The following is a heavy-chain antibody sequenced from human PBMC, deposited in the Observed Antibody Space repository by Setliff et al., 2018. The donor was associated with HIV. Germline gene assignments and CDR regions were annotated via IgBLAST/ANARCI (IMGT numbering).Heavy chain of an antibody. CDR3: ARARGSVGYYGSGTMYHMDV. D-gene: IGHD3-10*01. CDR2: ISSSISTV. J-gene: IGHJ6*03. CDR1: GFPFSNYY. Sequence: GGSLRLSCAASGFPFSNYYMSWIRQAPGKGLEWVSYISSSISTVFYADSVKGRFTISRDDAKNSLVLQMNSLRAEDTAVYYCARARGSVGYYGSGTMYHMDVWGKGTTVTVSS. V-gene: IGHV3-11*04.